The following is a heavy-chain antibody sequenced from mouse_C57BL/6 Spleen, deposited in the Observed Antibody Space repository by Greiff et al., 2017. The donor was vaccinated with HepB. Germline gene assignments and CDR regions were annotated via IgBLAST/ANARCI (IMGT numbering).Heavy chain of an antibody. CDR2: INPNNGGT. J-gene: IGHJ1*03. CDR1: GYTFTDYY. CDR3: ARPGNDYYGSSYGYFDV. Sequence: EVQLQQSGPELVKPGASVKISCKASGYTFTDYYMNWVKQSHGKSLEWIGDINPNNGGTSYNQKFKGKATLTVDKSSSTAYMELRSLTSEDSAVYYCARPGNDYYGSSYGYFDVWGTGTTVTVSS. D-gene: IGHD1-1*01. V-gene: IGHV1-26*01.